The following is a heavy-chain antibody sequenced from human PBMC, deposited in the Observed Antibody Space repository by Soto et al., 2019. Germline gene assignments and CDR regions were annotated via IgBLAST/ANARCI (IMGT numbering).Heavy chain of an antibody. J-gene: IGHJ5*02. Sequence: QVQLQESGPGLVKPSEILSLTCTVSGGSISSYYWSWIRQPPGKGLEWIGYIYYSGSTNYNPSLKSRVTISVDTSKNQFSLKLSSVTAADTAVYYCARRGYYGSGSYFRFDPWGQGTLVTVSS. V-gene: IGHV4-59*08. CDR3: ARRGYYGSGSYFRFDP. CDR2: IYYSGST. D-gene: IGHD3-10*01. CDR1: GGSISSYY.